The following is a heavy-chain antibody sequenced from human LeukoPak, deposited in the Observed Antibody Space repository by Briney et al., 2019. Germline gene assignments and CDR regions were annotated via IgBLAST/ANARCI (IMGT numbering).Heavy chain of an antibody. CDR1: GFTFSSYW. V-gene: IGHV3-74*01. CDR3: ARTQRGYSYGFFDY. D-gene: IGHD5-18*01. CDR2: INSDGSST. J-gene: IGHJ4*02. Sequence: GGSLRLSCAASGFTFSSYWMHWVRHAPGKGLVWVSRINSDGSSTSYADSVKGRFTISRDNAKNTLYLQMNSLRAEDTAVYYCARTQRGYSYGFFDYWGQGTLVTVSS.